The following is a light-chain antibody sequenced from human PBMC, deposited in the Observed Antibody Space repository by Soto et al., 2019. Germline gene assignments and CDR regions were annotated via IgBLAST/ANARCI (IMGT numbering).Light chain of an antibody. Sequence: DIQMTQSPSSLSASVGGSVSFTCRASQFISTYLNWYQQKPGKAPKLLIYAASSLQRGVPSRFSGSGSGTDFTLTIRNLQPEDFATYFCQQSHSDPLTFGGGTKVEI. CDR3: QQSHSDPLT. CDR1: QFISTY. J-gene: IGKJ4*01. CDR2: AAS. V-gene: IGKV1-39*01.